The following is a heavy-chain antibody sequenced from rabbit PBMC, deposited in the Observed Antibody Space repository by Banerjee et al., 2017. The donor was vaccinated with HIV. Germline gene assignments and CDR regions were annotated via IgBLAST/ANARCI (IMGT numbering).Heavy chain of an antibody. CDR3: ARGVDGSGCYGL. J-gene: IGHJ4*01. CDR2: IGAGSSGTT. D-gene: IGHD1-1*01. Sequence: QEQLVESGGDLVQPEGSLTLTCKASGFTLSSYWMWWVRQAPGKGLEWIACIGAGSSGTTYYASWAKGRFTISKASSTTVTLQMTSLTAADTATYFCARGVDGSGCYGLWGPGTLVTVS. V-gene: IGHV1S45*01. CDR1: GFTLSSYW.